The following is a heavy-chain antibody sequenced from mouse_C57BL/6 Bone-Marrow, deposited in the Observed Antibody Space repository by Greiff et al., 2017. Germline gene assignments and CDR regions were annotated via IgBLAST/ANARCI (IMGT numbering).Heavy chain of an antibody. CDR1: GFTFSDYG. D-gene: IGHD1-1*01. CDR3: ARRDYGSSAHWYFDV. Sequence: EVQGVESGGGLVKPGGSLKLSCAASGFTFSDYGMHWVRQAPEKGLEWVAYISSGSSTIYYAETVNGRFTISRDNANNNLFLQLTSLRSEDTAMYYCARRDYGSSAHWYFDVWGKGTTVTVSS. CDR2: ISSGSSTI. J-gene: IGHJ1*03. V-gene: IGHV5-17*01.